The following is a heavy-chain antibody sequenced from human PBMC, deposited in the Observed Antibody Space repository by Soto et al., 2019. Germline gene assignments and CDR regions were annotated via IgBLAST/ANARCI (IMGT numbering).Heavy chain of an antibody. V-gene: IGHV3-23*01. CDR2: ISGSGGST. D-gene: IGHD6-19*01. CDR3: AKARDSTGWNPQAY. CDR1: GFTFSRYA. Sequence: EVHLLESGGGLVQPGGSLRLSCAASGFTFSRYAMSWVRQAPGRGLEWVSAISGSGGSTYYADFVKGRFTISRDNSKNTLYLQMNALRAEDTAVYYCAKARDSTGWNPQAYWGQGTLVTVSS. J-gene: IGHJ4*02.